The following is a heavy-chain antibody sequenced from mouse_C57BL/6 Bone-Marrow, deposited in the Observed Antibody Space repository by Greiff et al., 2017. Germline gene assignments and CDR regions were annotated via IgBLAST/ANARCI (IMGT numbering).Heavy chain of an antibody. CDR1: GYTFTSYW. D-gene: IGHD2-1*01. Sequence: QVQLQQPGAELVKPGASVKMSCKASGYTFTSYWITWVKQRPGHGLEWIGDIYPGSGSTNYNEKFKSKATLTVDTSSSTAYMQLSSLTSEDSAVYYCARGVTTSPFYAMDYWGQGTSVTVSS. J-gene: IGHJ4*01. V-gene: IGHV1-55*01. CDR2: IYPGSGST. CDR3: ARGVTTSPFYAMDY.